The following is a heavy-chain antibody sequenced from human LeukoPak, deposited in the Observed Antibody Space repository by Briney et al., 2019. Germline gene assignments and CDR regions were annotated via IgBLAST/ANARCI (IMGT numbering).Heavy chain of an antibody. CDR1: GGSRSSYY. CDR2: IYYSGST. D-gene: IGHD5-18*01. J-gene: IGHJ6*02. Sequence: SATLSLTWNVSGGSRSSYYWSWMRQSPGKGLEWIGYIYYSGSTNYNPSLKSRVTISVDTSKNQFSLKLSSGTVADTAVYYCARGPGYSYGYDYYYHGMDVWGQGTTVTVSS. CDR3: ARGPGYSYGYDYYYHGMDV. V-gene: IGHV4-59*01.